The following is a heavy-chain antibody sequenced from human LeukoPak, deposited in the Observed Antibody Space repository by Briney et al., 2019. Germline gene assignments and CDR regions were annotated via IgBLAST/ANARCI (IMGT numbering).Heavy chain of an antibody. J-gene: IGHJ4*02. D-gene: IGHD7-27*01. CDR1: GFALSSNW. CDR2: INSGGSGT. CDR3: ATSLGPLTEY. V-gene: IGHV3-74*01. Sequence: GSCLRLSCAASGFALSSNWMHWVRQTPGKGLVWVSRINSGGSGTSYAASVEGRFTISRDNVKNTLYLQMDSLRAEDTAVYYCATSLGPLTEYWGQGTLVTVSS.